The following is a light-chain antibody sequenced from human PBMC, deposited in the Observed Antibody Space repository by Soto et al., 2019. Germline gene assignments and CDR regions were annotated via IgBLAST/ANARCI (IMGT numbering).Light chain of an antibody. V-gene: IGLV2-8*01. CDR1: SRDVGGYNY. J-gene: IGLJ2*01. Sequence: ALTQPPSASGSPGQSVTISCTGTSRDVGGYNYVSWYQQHPGKAPKLMIYEVSKRPSGVPDRFSGSKSGNTASLTVSGLQAEDEADYYCSSYAGSNNLLFGGGTKVTVL. CDR2: EVS. CDR3: SSYAGSNNLL.